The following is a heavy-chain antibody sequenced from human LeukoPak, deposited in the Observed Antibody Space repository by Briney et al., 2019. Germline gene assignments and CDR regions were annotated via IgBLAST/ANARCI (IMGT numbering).Heavy chain of an antibody. D-gene: IGHD6-13*01. CDR1: GGSISSYY. Sequence: SETLSLTCTVSGGSISSYYWSWIRQPPGKGLEWIGYIYTSGTTNYNPSLKSRLTISVDTSKNQFPLKLNSVTAADTAVYYCARGYSSSSPFDYWGQGTLVTVSS. CDR3: ARGYSSSSPFDY. V-gene: IGHV4-4*09. CDR2: IYTSGTT. J-gene: IGHJ4*02.